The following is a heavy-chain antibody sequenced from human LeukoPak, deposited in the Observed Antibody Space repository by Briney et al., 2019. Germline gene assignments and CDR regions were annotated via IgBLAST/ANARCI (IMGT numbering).Heavy chain of an antibody. CDR1: GGSINSNYW. Sequence: SETLSLTCAVSGGSINSNYWWTWVRQSPGKGLEWIGEIYHTGSVNYNLSLESRVTISRDRSKNQFSLMLRSVTAADTAVYDCARHYDFWSAYNYWGQGILVTVSS. D-gene: IGHD3-3*01. V-gene: IGHV4-4*02. J-gene: IGHJ4*02. CDR3: ARHYDFWSAYNY. CDR2: IYHTGSV.